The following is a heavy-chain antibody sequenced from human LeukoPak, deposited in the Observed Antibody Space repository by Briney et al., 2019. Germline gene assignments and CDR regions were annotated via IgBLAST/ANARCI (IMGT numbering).Heavy chain of an antibody. CDR2: INHSGST. CDR3: ARGRHFDI. V-gene: IGHV4-34*01. CDR1: GASFSGYY. J-gene: IGHJ3*02. Sequence: SETLSLTCAVYGASFSGYYWSWIRQPPGKGLEWIGEINHSGSTNYNPSLKSRVTISVDTSKNQFSLKLSSVTAADTAVYYCARGRHFDIWGQGTMVTVSS.